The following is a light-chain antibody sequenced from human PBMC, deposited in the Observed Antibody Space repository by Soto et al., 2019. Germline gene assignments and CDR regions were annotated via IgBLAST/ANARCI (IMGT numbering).Light chain of an antibody. CDR3: QRLSHA. CDR2: AAS. J-gene: IGKJ4*01. CDR1: QAISNY. V-gene: IGKV1-9*01. Sequence: DIQLTQSPSSLSASVGDRVTIACRASQAISNYVAWYQQKPGKAPKLLIYAASTLQSGVPSRFSGSGSGTDFTLTISSLQPEDFATYYCQRLSHAFGGGTKVDI.